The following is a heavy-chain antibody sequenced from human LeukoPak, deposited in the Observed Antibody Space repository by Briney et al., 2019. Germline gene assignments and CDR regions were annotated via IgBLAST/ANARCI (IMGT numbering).Heavy chain of an antibody. CDR3: ARGVRQQLVRWFDP. Sequence: SVKVSCKASGYTFTSYGISWVRQAPGQGLEWMGGIIPIFGTANYAQKFQGRVTITADESTSTAYMELSSLRSEDTAVYYCARGVRQQLVRWFDPWGQGTLVTVSS. J-gene: IGHJ5*02. CDR2: IIPIFGTA. D-gene: IGHD6-13*01. V-gene: IGHV1-69*13. CDR1: GYTFTSYG.